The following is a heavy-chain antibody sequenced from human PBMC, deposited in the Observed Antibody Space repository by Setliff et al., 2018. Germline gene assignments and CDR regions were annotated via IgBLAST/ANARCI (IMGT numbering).Heavy chain of an antibody. Sequence: GGSLRLSCVGSGFTVSGNNMNWVRQAPGKGLEWVSAIYTGGRTDSADSVKGRFTISRDGSKNTLYLQMNNLRVEDTAVYYCVNSYRGYDDYPDYWGQGTLVTVSS. J-gene: IGHJ4*02. V-gene: IGHV3-53*01. CDR3: VNSYRGYDDYPDY. CDR1: GFTVSGNN. CDR2: IYTGGRT. D-gene: IGHD3-16*02.